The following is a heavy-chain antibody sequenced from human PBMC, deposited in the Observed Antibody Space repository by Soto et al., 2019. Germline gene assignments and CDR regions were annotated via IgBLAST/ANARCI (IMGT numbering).Heavy chain of an antibody. CDR3: TTEHYYDILTGPKYYFDY. CDR2: IKSKTDGGTT. Sequence: EVQLVESGGGLVKPGGSLRLSCAASGFTFSNAWMSWVRQAPGKGLEWVGRIKSKTDGGTTDYAAPVKGRFTISRDDSKTTLYLQMNSLKTEDTAVYYCTTEHYYDILTGPKYYFDYWGQGTLVTVSS. CDR1: GFTFSNAW. V-gene: IGHV3-15*01. D-gene: IGHD3-9*01. J-gene: IGHJ4*02.